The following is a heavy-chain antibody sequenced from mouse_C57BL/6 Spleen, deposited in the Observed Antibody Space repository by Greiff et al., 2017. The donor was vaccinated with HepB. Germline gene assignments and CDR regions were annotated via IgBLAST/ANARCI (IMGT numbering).Heavy chain of an antibody. CDR1: VFTFSSYG. Sequence: EVQRVESGGDLVKPGGSLKLSCAASVFTFSSYGMSWVRQTPDKRLEWVATISSGGSYTYYPDSVKGRFTISRDNAKNTLYLQMSSLKSEDTAMYYCARRYYGSSPYAMDYWGQGTSVTVSS. CDR3: ARRYYGSSPYAMDY. V-gene: IGHV5-6*01. J-gene: IGHJ4*01. D-gene: IGHD1-1*01. CDR2: ISSGGSYT.